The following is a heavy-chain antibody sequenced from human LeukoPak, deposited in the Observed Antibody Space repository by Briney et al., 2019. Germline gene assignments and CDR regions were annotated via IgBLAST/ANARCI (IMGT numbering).Heavy chain of an antibody. CDR2: ISYDGSNK. CDR1: GFTFSSYA. V-gene: IGHV3-30*04. CDR3: ARARGDV. Sequence: PGRSLRLSCAASGFTFSSYAMHWVRQAPGKGLEWVAVISYDGSNKYYADSVKGRFTISGDNSKNTLYLQMNSLRAEDTAVYYCARARGDVWGQGTTVTVSS. J-gene: IGHJ6*02.